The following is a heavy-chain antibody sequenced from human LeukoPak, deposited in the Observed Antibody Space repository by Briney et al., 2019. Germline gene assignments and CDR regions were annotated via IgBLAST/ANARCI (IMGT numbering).Heavy chain of an antibody. V-gene: IGHV3-48*04. CDR1: GFTFSSYS. D-gene: IGHD3-10*01. CDR3: ARLDRDLGYYYMDV. Sequence: GGSLRLSCAASGFTFSSYSMNWVRQAPGKGLEWVSYISSSSSTIYYADSVKVRFTISRDNAKNSLYLQMNSLRAEDTAVYYCARLDRDLGYYYMDVWGKGTTVTVSS. J-gene: IGHJ6*03. CDR2: ISSSSSTI.